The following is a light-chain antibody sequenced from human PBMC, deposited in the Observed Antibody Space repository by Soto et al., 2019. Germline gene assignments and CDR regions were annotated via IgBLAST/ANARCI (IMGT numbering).Light chain of an antibody. Sequence: QPVLTQPPSASGTPGQRVTMSCSGNRSNIGSNTVNWYQQLPGTAPKLLIYNNNQRPSGVPDRFSGSKPGTSASLAISGLQSENEADYYCAAWDDSLNAWIFGGGTQLTVL. CDR3: AAWDDSLNAWI. J-gene: IGLJ2*01. CDR1: RSNIGSNT. V-gene: IGLV1-44*01. CDR2: NNN.